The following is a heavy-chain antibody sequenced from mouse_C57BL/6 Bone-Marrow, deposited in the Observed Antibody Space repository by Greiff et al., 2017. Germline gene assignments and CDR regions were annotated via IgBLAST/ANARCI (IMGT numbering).Heavy chain of an antibody. CDR1: GYTFTDYY. Sequence: QVQLQQSGAELVRPGASVKLSCKASGYTFTDYYINWVKQRPGQGLEWIARIYPGSGNTYYNEKFKGKATLTAEKSSSTAYMQLSSLTSEDSAVYFCARFDGYCYFDYWGQGTTLTVSS. CDR2: IYPGSGNT. J-gene: IGHJ2*01. CDR3: ARFDGYCYFDY. V-gene: IGHV1-76*01. D-gene: IGHD2-3*01.